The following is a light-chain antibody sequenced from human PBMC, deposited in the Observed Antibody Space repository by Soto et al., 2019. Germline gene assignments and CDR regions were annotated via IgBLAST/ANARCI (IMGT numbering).Light chain of an antibody. J-gene: IGLJ1*01. CDR1: SNDVGGYNY. CDR2: EVS. CDR3: SSFTSTSTFV. Sequence: QSSLTQPASVSGSPGQSITISCPGTSNDVGGYNYASWFQQHPGKAPKLLIFEVSNRPSGVSNRFSGSRSGNTASLTISGLQAEDEADYYCSSFTSTSTFVFGTGTKVTVL. V-gene: IGLV2-14*01.